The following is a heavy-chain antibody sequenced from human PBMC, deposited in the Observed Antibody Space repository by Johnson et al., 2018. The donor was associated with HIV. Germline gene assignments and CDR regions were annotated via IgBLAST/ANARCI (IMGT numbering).Heavy chain of an antibody. CDR2: IKSKTDGGTT. J-gene: IGHJ3*02. CDR3: ATLNGHAFDI. CDR1: GFTFSNAW. V-gene: IGHV3-15*01. Sequence: SLRLSCAASGFTFSNAWMSWVRQAPGKGLEWVGRIKSKTDGGTTDYAAPVKGRFTISRDDSKNTLYLQMNSLRAEDTAVYYCATLNGHAFDIWGQGTMVTVSS.